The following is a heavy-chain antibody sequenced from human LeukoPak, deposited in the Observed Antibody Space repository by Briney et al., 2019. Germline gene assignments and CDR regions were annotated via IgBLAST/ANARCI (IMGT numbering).Heavy chain of an antibody. CDR1: GYTFTGYY. D-gene: IGHD2-21*01. CDR3: ARDSRHSYYFDY. CDR2: INPNSGGT. Sequence: ASVKVSCKASGYTFTGYYMHWVRQAPGQGLEWMGWINPNSGGTNYAQKFQGRVTMTRDTSISTAYMELRSLRSDDTAVYYCARDSRHSYYFDYWGQGTLVTVSS. V-gene: IGHV1-2*02. J-gene: IGHJ4*02.